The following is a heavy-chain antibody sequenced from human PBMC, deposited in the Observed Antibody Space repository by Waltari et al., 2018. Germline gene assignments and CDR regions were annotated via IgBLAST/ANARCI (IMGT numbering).Heavy chain of an antibody. D-gene: IGHD3-3*01. CDR3: ANGPPVRSYYYGMDV. V-gene: IGHV3-23*01. CDR2: ISGSGGST. CDR1: GFTFSSYA. J-gene: IGHJ6*02. Sequence: EVQLLESGGGLVQPGGSLRLSCAASGFTFSSYAMSWVRQPPGKGLEWVSAISGSGGSTYYADSVKGRFTISRDNSKNTLYLQMNSLRAEDTAVYYCANGPPVRSYYYGMDVWGQGTTVTVSS.